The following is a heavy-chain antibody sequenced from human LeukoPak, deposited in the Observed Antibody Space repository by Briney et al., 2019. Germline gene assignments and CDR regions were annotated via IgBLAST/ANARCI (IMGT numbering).Heavy chain of an antibody. V-gene: IGHV4-39*07. Sequence: PSETLSLTCTVSGGSISSSDYYWGWIRQPPGKGLEWIASIYYSGTTHYNPSLKSRVTMSVDTSKNQFSLKLTSVTAADTAVYSCAKLPFNSGFEYFDYWGQGTLVTVSS. CDR2: IYYSGTT. D-gene: IGHD5-12*01. J-gene: IGHJ4*02. CDR3: AKLPFNSGFEYFDY. CDR1: GGSISSSDYY.